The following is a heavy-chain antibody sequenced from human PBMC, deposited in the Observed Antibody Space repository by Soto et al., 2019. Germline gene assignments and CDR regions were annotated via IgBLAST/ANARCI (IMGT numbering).Heavy chain of an antibody. V-gene: IGHV3-72*01. J-gene: IGHJ4*02. CDR2: SRKKVNSFTT. CDR1: GFTFSDHY. D-gene: IGHD2-2*01. Sequence: GGSLRLSCEASGFTFSDHYMDWVRQAPGKGLEWIGRSRKKVNSFTTEYAASVKGRFTISRDDSKNSLYLQMNSLTTEDTAMYYCARISTAYAIDYWGQGTLVTVSS. CDR3: ARISTAYAIDY.